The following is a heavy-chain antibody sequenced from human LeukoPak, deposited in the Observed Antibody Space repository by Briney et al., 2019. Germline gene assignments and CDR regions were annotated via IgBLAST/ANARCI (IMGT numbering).Heavy chain of an antibody. V-gene: IGHV3-30-3*01. CDR3: AKGDLVRWELPNFDY. CDR1: GFTFSSYA. Sequence: GGSLRLSFAASGFTFSSYAMHWVRQAPGKGLEWVAVISYDGSNKYYADSVKGRFTISRDNSKNTLYLQMNSLRAEDTAVYYCAKGDLVRWELPNFDYWGQGTLVTVSS. J-gene: IGHJ4*02. D-gene: IGHD1-26*01. CDR2: ISYDGSNK.